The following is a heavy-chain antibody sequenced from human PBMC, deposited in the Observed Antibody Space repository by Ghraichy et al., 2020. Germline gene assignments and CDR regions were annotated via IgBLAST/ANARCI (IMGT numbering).Heavy chain of an antibody. J-gene: IGHJ6*03. CDR2: IYYSGST. D-gene: IGHD6-19*01. Sequence: SQTLSLTCTVSGGSISSYYWSWIRQPPGKGLEWIGYIYYSGSTNYNPSLKSRVTISVDTSKNQFSLKLSSVTAADTAVYYCARDGGYSSGWYSGDYYYYMDVWGKGTTVTVSS. V-gene: IGHV4-59*01. CDR3: ARDGGYSSGWYSGDYYYYMDV. CDR1: GGSISSYY.